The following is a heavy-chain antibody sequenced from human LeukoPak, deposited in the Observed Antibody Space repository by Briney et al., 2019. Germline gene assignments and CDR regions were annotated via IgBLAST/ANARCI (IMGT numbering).Heavy chain of an antibody. CDR3: VRHISSGGTYAYFDY. CDR2: IHYNGNT. J-gene: IGHJ4*02. D-gene: IGHD1-26*01. Sequence: SETLSLTCTVSGSMYNYYWSWIRQPPGKGLEWIGYIHYNGNTNYNPSLKSRVTMSLDTSKSQVSLKLNSVTAADTAVYYCVRHISSGGTYAYFDYWGQGTLVTVSS. V-gene: IGHV4-59*08. CDR1: GSMYNYY.